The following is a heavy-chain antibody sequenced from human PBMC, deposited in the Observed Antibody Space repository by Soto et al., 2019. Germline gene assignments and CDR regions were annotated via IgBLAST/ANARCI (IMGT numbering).Heavy chain of an antibody. Sequence: GGSLRLSCAASGFTFSSYGMHWVRQAPGKGLEWVAVIRYDGSNKYYADSVKGRFTISRDNSKNTPYLQMNSLRAEDTAVYYCARDLCEWWCEMAGFDYWGQGTLVTVSS. D-gene: IGHD2-15*01. CDR2: IRYDGSNK. CDR1: GFTFSSYG. J-gene: IGHJ4*02. V-gene: IGHV3-33*01. CDR3: ARDLCEWWCEMAGFDY.